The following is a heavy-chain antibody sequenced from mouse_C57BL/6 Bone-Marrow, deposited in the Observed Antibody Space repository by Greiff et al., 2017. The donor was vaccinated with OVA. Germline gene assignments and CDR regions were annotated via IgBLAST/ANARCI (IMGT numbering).Heavy chain of an antibody. J-gene: IGHJ1*03. V-gene: IGHV1-47*01. D-gene: IGHD1-1*01. CDR1: GYTFTTYP. CDR3: ARALYYYGSSPWYFDV. Sequence: QVQLQQSGAELVKPGASVKMSCKASGYTFTTYPIEWMKQNPGKSLEWIGNFHPYNDDTKYNEKFKGKATLTVEKSSSTVYVELSRLTSDDSAVYYCARALYYYGSSPWYFDVWGTGTTVTVSS. CDR2: FHPYNDDT.